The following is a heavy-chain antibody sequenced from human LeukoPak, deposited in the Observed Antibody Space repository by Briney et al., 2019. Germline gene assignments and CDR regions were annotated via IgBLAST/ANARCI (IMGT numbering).Heavy chain of an antibody. CDR3: ARAGSSRITKIVVAFTSYYFDY. D-gene: IGHD3-22*01. CDR2: INPNSGGT. Sequence: AASVKVSCKASGYTFTGYYMHWVRQAPGQGLEWMGWINPNSGGTNYAQKFQGRVTMTRDTSISTAYMELSRLRSDDTAVYYCARAGSSRITKIVVAFTSYYFDYWGQGALVTVSS. V-gene: IGHV1-2*02. CDR1: GYTFTGYY. J-gene: IGHJ4*02.